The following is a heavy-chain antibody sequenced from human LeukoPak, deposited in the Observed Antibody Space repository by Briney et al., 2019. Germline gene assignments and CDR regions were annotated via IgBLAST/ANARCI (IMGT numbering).Heavy chain of an antibody. CDR2: ISYSGST. CDR3: ARDALGYYFDY. Sequence: SETLSLTCTVSGGSISRFHWSWIRQPPGKGLEWIGYISYSGSTNYNPSLKSRVTISVDKSKNQFSLKLSSVTAADTAVYYCARDALGYYFDYWGQGTLVTVSS. J-gene: IGHJ4*02. D-gene: IGHD7-27*01. CDR1: GGSISRFH. V-gene: IGHV4-59*12.